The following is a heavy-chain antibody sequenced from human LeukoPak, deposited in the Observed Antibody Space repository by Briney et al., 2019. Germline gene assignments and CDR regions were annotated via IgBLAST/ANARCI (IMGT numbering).Heavy chain of an antibody. CDR1: GYTFTSYG. CDR3: ATKNADTAMVHTTYYYYYMDV. Sequence: SVKVSCKASGYTFTSYGISWVRQAPGQGLEWMGGIIPIFGTANYAQKFQGRVTITADESTSTAYMELSSLRSEDTAVYYCATKNADTAMVHTTYYYYYMDVWGKGTTVTISS. V-gene: IGHV1-69*13. CDR2: IIPIFGTA. D-gene: IGHD5-18*01. J-gene: IGHJ6*03.